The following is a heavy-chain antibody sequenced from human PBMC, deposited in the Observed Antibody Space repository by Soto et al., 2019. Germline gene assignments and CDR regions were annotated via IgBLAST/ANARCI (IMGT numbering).Heavy chain of an antibody. Sequence: QLQLQESGSGLVKPSETLSLTCIVSNGSISSRSSYWGWIRQTPGKGLEWIGSIYYSGNTYYTPSLKSRVPISIDTSKTQFSLKMNSVTAADTAVYFCGGQEYGDTGYYFENWGKGALVTVSS. V-gene: IGHV4-39*01. D-gene: IGHD3-10*01. CDR1: NGSISSRSSY. CDR3: GGQEYGDTGYYFEN. CDR2: IYYSGNT. J-gene: IGHJ4*02.